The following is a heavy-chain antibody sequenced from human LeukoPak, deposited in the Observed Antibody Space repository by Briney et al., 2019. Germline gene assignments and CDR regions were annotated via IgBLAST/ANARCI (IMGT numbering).Heavy chain of an antibody. CDR1: GFTFCSYS. V-gene: IGHV3-21*01. J-gene: IGHJ3*02. Sequence: GGSLRLSCAASGFTFCSYSMNWVRQAPGKGLEWVSSISSSSSYIYYADSVKGRFTISRDNAKNSLYLQMNSLRAEDTAVYYCARPRTENYDFWSGHTLSAFDIWGQGTMVTVSS. D-gene: IGHD3-3*01. CDR3: ARPRTENYDFWSGHTLSAFDI. CDR2: ISSSSSYI.